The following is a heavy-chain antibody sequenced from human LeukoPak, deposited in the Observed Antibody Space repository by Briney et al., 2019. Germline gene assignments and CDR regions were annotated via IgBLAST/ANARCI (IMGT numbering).Heavy chain of an antibody. CDR2: IKQDGSEK. CDR3: ARGGSVVVPAALRRFDY. Sequence: PGGSLRLSSASSGFTFSSYWMSWVRQAPGKGLEWVANIKQDGSEKYYVDSVKGRFTISRDNTKNSLYLQMNSLKAEDTAVYYCARGGSVVVPAALRRFDYWGQGTLVTVSS. V-gene: IGHV3-7*03. J-gene: IGHJ4*02. D-gene: IGHD2-2*01. CDR1: GFTFSSYW.